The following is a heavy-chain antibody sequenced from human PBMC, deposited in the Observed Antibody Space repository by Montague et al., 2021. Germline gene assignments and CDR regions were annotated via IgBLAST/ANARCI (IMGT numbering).Heavy chain of an antibody. CDR2: INGNSISI. Sequence: SLRLSCAASGFIFNNYVMNWVRQAPGKSLEWVSGINGNSISIDYADSVKGRFTISRDNAKNSLYLQMNSLRAEDTAFYYCVKFTRDYNPDFWGQRILVTV. V-gene: IGHV3-9*01. CDR1: GFIFNNYV. CDR3: VKFTRDYNPDF. J-gene: IGHJ4*02. D-gene: IGHD3-9*01.